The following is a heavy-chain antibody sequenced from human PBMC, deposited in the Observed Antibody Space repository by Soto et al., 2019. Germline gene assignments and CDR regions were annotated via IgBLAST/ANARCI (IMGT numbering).Heavy chain of an antibody. CDR3: TTEAPTAMGPFDY. CDR1: GFTFSNAW. D-gene: IGHD5-18*01. CDR2: IKSKTDGGTT. J-gene: IGHJ4*02. Sequence: EVQLVESGGGLVKPGGSLRLSCAASGFTFSNAWMSWVRQAPGKGLEWVGRIKSKTDGGTTDYAAPVKGRFTISRDDSKNTLYLQMNSLKTEDTAVYYCTTEAPTAMGPFDYWGQGTLVTVSS. V-gene: IGHV3-15*01.